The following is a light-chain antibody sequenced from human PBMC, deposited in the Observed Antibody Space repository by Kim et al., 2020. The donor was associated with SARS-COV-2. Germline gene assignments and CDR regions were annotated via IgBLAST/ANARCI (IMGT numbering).Light chain of an antibody. Sequence: GQWITISCTGTRSDFGSYDSLSWYQQYSGKAPKLILYEFTKRPSGISNRFSGSKSGTTASLTISGLQSEDEGHYYCSSYTTANILIFGGGTQLTVL. CDR3: SSYTTANILI. J-gene: IGLJ2*01. CDR1: RSDFGSYDS. CDR2: EFT. V-gene: IGLV2-14*01.